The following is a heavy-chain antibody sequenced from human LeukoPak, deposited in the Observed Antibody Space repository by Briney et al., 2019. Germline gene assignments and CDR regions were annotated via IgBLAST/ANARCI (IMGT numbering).Heavy chain of an antibody. CDR1: GFTFSTYE. J-gene: IGHJ4*02. D-gene: IGHD1-26*01. CDR2: ISSSSSYI. CDR3: AREALVGGNY. V-gene: IGHV3-21*01. Sequence: GGSLRLSCVASGFTFSTYEVNWVRQAPGKGLEWVSSISSSSSYIYYADSVKGRFTISRDNAKNSLYLQMNSLRAEDTAVYYCAREALVGGNYWGQGTLVTVSS.